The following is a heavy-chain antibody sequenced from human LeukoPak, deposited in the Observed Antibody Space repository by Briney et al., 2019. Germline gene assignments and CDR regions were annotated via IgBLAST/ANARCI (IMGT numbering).Heavy chain of an antibody. J-gene: IGHJ4*02. CDR3: AKTPGERVVVPAAYVFDY. V-gene: IGHV3-23*01. CDR2: ISGSGVNT. CDR1: GFTFSSHT. Sequence: GGSLRLSCAASGFTFSSHTMSWVRQAPGKGLEWVSGISGSGVNTYYANSVKGRFTISRDKFMNTLYLQMNSLRAEDTAVYYCAKTPGERVVVPAAYVFDYWGQGTLVTVSS. D-gene: IGHD2-2*01.